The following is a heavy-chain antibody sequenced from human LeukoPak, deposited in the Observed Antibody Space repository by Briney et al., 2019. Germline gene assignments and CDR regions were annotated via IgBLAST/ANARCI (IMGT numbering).Heavy chain of an antibody. CDR3: ARATYYDFWSGYYTPGGYYFDY. D-gene: IGHD3-3*01. J-gene: IGHJ4*02. V-gene: IGHV4-59*01. CDR2: IYYSGST. Sequence: PSGTLSLTCTVSGGSISSYYWSWIRQPPGKGLEWIGYIYYSGSTNYNPSLKSRVTISVATSKNQFSLKLSSVTAADTAVYYCARATYYDFWSGYYTPGGYYFDYWGQGTLVTVSS. CDR1: GGSISSYY.